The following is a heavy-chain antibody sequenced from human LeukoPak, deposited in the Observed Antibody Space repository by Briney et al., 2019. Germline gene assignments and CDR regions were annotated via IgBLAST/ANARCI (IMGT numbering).Heavy chain of an antibody. CDR3: AKLHNGGDGGGY. V-gene: IGHV3-74*01. J-gene: IGHJ4*02. CDR2: INSDGSST. CDR1: GFTFSSYW. D-gene: IGHD2-21*02. Sequence: GGSLRLSCAASGFTFSSYWMHWVRQAPGKGLMWVSHINSDGSSTTYADSVKGRFTISRDNAKNTLYLRLNSLRAEDTAVYYCAKLHNGGDGGGYWGQGTLVTVSS.